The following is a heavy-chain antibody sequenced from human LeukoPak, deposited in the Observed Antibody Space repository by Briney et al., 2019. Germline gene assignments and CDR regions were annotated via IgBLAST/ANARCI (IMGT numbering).Heavy chain of an antibody. V-gene: IGHV1-69*02. CDR1: GGTFSSYT. D-gene: IGHD5-18*01. J-gene: IGHJ6*02. CDR3: ARVDVDTAMVTRRYYYYGMDV. CDR2: NIPILGLA. Sequence: GASVKVFCKASGGTFSSYTISWVRQAPGQGPELMGRNIPILGLANYAQKFQGRVTITADKSTSTAYMELSSLRSEDTAVYYCARVDVDTAMVTRRYYYYGMDVWGQGTTVTVSS.